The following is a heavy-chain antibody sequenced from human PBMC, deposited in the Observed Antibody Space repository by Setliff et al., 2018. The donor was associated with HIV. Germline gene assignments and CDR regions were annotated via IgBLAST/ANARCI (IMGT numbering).Heavy chain of an antibody. V-gene: IGHV4-59*11. CDR3: AREDASGNHAFDF. CDR2: IYYSGST. J-gene: IGHJ3*01. CDR1: GGSISGHY. D-gene: IGHD2-2*01. Sequence: SETLSLTCTVSGGSISGHYWSWIRQHPGMGLEWVGYIYYSGSTYSNPSLMIRATMSVDTSKNQFSLELRSVTVADTAVYFCAREDASGNHAFDFWGQGKMVTVSS.